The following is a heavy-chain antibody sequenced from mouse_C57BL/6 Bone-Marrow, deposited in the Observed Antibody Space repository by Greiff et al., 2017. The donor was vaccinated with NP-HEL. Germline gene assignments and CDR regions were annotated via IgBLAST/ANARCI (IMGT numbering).Heavy chain of an antibody. CDR2: ISDGGSYT. CDR1: GFTFSSYA. CDR3: ARGTTVVAGTYYFDY. Sequence: EVQVVESGGGLVKPGGSLKLSCAASGFTFSSYAMSWVRQTPEKRLEWVATISDGGSYTYYPDNVKGRFTISRDNAKNNLYLQMSHLKSEDTAMYYCARGTTVVAGTYYFDYWGQGTTLTVSS. D-gene: IGHD1-1*01. J-gene: IGHJ2*01. V-gene: IGHV5-4*01.